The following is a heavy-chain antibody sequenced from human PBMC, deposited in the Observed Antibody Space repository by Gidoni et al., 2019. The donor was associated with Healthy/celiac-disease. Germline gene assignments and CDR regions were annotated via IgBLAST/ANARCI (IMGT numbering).Heavy chain of an antibody. V-gene: IGHV4-4*07. CDR3: ARAEYSSSWSQFDY. CDR2: IYTSGST. Sequence: QVQLQESGPGLVKPSETLSLTCTVSGGSISSYYWSWIRQPAGKGLEWIGRIYTSGSTNYNPSLKSRVTMSADTSKNQFSLKLSSVTAADTAVYYCARAEYSSSWSQFDYWGQGTLVTVSS. CDR1: GGSISSYY. D-gene: IGHD6-13*01. J-gene: IGHJ4*02.